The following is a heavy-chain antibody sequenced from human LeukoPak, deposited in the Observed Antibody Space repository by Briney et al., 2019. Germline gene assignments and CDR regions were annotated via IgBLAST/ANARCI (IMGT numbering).Heavy chain of an antibody. CDR1: GFTFSSNW. Sequence: PGGSLRLSCAASGFTFSSNWMSWVRQAPGKGLEWVANIKQDGSDKNYVDSVKGRFTISRDNAKNSLSLQMNSLRAEDTAVYYCARETPDSSGWDWGQGTLVTVSS. V-gene: IGHV3-7*01. CDR3: ARETPDSSGWD. D-gene: IGHD6-19*01. J-gene: IGHJ4*02. CDR2: IKQDGSDK.